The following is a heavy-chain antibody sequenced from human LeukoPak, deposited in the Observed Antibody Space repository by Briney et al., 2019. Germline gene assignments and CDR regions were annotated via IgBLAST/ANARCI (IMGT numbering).Heavy chain of an antibody. CDR3: ARDRSFYDILTGYYTHNWFDP. CDR1: GFTFSDYY. D-gene: IGHD3-9*01. Sequence: NPGGSLRLSCAASGFTFSDYYMTWIRQAPGKGLGWVSYISDSGSYTNYADSVKGRFTISRGNAKTSLFLQMNSLRADDTAVYYCARDRSFYDILTGYYTHNWFDPWGQGTLVTVSS. CDR2: ISDSGSYT. V-gene: IGHV3-11*05. J-gene: IGHJ5*02.